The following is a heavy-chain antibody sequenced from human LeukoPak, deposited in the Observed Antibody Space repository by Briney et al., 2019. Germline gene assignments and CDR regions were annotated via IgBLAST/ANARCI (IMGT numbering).Heavy chain of an antibody. V-gene: IGHV3-23*01. CDR2: ISGSGGDT. D-gene: IGHD3-10*01. CDR1: GFTFSNSG. CDR3: AKDLGGEGGSGFPGY. J-gene: IGHJ4*02. Sequence: GGSLRLSCVASGFTFSNSGMRWVRQAPGKGLEWVSSISGSGGDTYYADSVKGRFTISRDNSKNTLYLRMNSLRVEDAAVYYCAKDLGGEGGSGFPGYWGQGTLVTVSS.